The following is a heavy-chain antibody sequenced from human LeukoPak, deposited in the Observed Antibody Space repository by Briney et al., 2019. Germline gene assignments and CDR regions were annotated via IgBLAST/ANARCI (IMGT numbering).Heavy chain of an antibody. CDR2: VSPNNGGT. J-gene: IGHJ4*02. V-gene: IGHV1-2*02. Sequence: ASVKVSCKASGYTFTSYGISWVRQAPGQRLEWMGWVSPNNGGTNYAQKFQGRVTMTRDTSISTLYMDLNSLRSDDTAVYYCARSDVLYASQGEARYFNHWGQGTLVTVSS. CDR1: GYTFTSYG. D-gene: IGHD3-16*01. CDR3: ARSDVLYASQGEARYFNH.